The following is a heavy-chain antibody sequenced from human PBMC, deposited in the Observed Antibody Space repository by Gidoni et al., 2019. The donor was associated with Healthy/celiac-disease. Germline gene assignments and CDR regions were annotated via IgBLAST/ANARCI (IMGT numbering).Heavy chain of an antibody. V-gene: IGHV3-9*01. CDR1: GFTFDAYA. Sequence: EVQLVESGGGLVQPGRSLRLSCAASGFTFDAYAMHWVRQAPGKGLEWVSGISWNSGSIGYADSVKGRFTISRDNAKNSLYLQMNSLRAEDTALYYCAKDLEVGATRGPFDYWGQGTLVTVSS. CDR2: ISWNSGSI. J-gene: IGHJ4*02. D-gene: IGHD1-26*01. CDR3: AKDLEVGATRGPFDY.